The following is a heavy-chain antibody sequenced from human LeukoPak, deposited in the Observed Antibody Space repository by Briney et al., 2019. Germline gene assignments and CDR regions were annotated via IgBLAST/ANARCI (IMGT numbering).Heavy chain of an antibody. CDR2: IYYSGST. CDR1: GGSISSGGYY. CDR3: ARDRGGYYGSGTKFDP. V-gene: IGHV4-31*03. J-gene: IGHJ5*02. D-gene: IGHD3-10*01. Sequence: PPQTLSLTCTVSGGSISSGGYYWSWIRQHPGKGLEWIGYIYYSGSTYYNPSLKSRVTISVDTSKNQFSLKLSSVTAADTAVYYCARDRGGYYGSGTKFDPWGQGTLVTVSS.